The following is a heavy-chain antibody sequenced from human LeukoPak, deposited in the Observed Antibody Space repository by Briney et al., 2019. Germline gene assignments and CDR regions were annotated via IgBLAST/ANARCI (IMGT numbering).Heavy chain of an antibody. CDR2: IDTSGST. D-gene: IGHD1-26*01. J-gene: IGHJ6*03. CDR3: ARGQWELLRYNYIDV. V-gene: IGHV4-4*07. CDR1: GGSITSFY. Sequence: SETLSLTCTVSGGSITSFYWNWIRQPAGKGLGWIRRIDTSGSTNYNPSLKSRVTMSVDTSKNQFSLRLSSVTAADTAVYYCARGQWELLRYNYIDVWGKGTTVTVSS.